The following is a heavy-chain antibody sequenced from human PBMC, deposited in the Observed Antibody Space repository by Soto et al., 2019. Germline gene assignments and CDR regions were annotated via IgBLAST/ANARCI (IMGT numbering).Heavy chain of an antibody. J-gene: IGHJ3*02. CDR2: FDPEDGET. V-gene: IGHV1-24*01. CDR1: GYTLTELS. CDR3: ATDAITMVRGVIFPRGAFDI. D-gene: IGHD3-10*01. Sequence: ASVKVSCKVSGYTLTELSMHWVRQAPGKGLKWMGGFDPEDGETIYAQKFQGRVTMTEDTSTDTAYMELSSLRSEDTAVYYCATDAITMVRGVIFPRGAFDIWGQGTMVTVSS.